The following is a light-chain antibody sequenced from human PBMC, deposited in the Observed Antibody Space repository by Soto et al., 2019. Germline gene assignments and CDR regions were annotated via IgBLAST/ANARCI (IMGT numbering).Light chain of an antibody. Sequence: ENVLTQSPGTLSLSPGERATLSCRASQTVSSNSLAWYQQKPGQAPRFLIYGASHRAIGIPSRFSGSGSGTDFTLTISRLEPEDFAVYYCLQYCNSPFTFGDGTKVDFK. CDR1: QTVSSNS. CDR3: LQYCNSPFT. V-gene: IGKV3-20*01. CDR2: GAS. J-gene: IGKJ3*01.